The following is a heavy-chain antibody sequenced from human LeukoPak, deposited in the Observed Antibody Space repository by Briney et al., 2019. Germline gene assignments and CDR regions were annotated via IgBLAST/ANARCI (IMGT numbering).Heavy chain of an antibody. V-gene: IGHV3-74*01. D-gene: IGHD3-3*01. CDR3: ARPEGPYYDFWSGPPSPYYGMDV. CDR2: ITNDGSST. Sequence: GGSLRLSCAASGLTFSSHWMHWVRQAPGKGLVWVSRITNDGSSTTYADSVKGRFTISRDNAKNMLYLQVNSLRAEDTAVYYCARPEGPYYDFWSGPPSPYYGMDVWGQGTTVTVSS. J-gene: IGHJ6*02. CDR1: GLTFSSHW.